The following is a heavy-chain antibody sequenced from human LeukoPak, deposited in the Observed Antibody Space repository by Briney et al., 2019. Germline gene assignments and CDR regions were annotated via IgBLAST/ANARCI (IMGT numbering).Heavy chain of an antibody. V-gene: IGHV3-7*01. CDR1: GFAFGDYW. Sequence: GGSLRLSCAASGFAFGDYWMDWVRQAPGKGLEWVANINQDGSEKNYVDSVKGRFTISRDNAKNSLYLQMNSLRAEDTAVYYCARAGTRYCTNGVCYPYYFDYWGQGTLVTVSS. CDR3: ARAGTRYCTNGVCYPYYFDY. J-gene: IGHJ4*02. D-gene: IGHD2-8*01. CDR2: INQDGSEK.